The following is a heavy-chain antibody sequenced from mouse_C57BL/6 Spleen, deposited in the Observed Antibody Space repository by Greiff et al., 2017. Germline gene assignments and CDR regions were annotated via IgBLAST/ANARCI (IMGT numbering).Heavy chain of an antibody. J-gene: IGHJ3*01. CDR2: INPNNGGT. CDR1: GYTFTDYN. V-gene: IGHV1-18*01. Sequence: EVKLVESGPELVKPGASVKIPCKASGYTFTDYNMDWVKQSHGKSLEWIGDINPNNGGTIYNQKFKGKATLTVDKSSSTAYMELRSLTSEDTAVYYCAREDFGYYGSFAYWGQGTLVTVSA. CDR3: AREDFGYYGSFAY. D-gene: IGHD1-1*01.